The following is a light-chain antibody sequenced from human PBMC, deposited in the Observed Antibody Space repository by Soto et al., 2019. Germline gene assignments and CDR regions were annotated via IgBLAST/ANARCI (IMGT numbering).Light chain of an antibody. Sequence: DIQMTQSPSTLSASVGDRVTISCRAGQNINTWLAWYKQQPGKAPQLLIYKASSLESGVPSRFSGSGSGTDFTLTISSLRPDDFVTFYCQQYNDSFPTFGQGTKVEIK. CDR3: QQYNDSFPT. CDR2: KAS. CDR1: QNINTW. V-gene: IGKV1-5*03. J-gene: IGKJ1*01.